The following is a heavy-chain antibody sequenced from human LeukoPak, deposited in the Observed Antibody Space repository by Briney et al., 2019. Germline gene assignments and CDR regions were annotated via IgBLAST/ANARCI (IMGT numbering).Heavy chain of an antibody. CDR1: GGTLSSHA. J-gene: IGHJ3*02. CDR3: ARTPKGRTDAFDI. D-gene: IGHD2-15*01. V-gene: IGHV1-69*13. CDR2: IIPIFGTA. Sequence: ASVKVSCKASGGTLSSHAMSWVRQAPGQGLEWMGGIIPIFGTANYAQKFQGRVTITSDESTSTAYMELSSLRPEDTAVYYCARTPKGRTDAFDIWGQGTMVTVSS.